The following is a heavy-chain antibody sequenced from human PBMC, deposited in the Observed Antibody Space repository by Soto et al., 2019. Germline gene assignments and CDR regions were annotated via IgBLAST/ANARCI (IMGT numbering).Heavy chain of an antibody. Sequence: PGGSLRLSCAGSGFTFSAYNINWVRQAPGKGLEWVSSISAGSLFIYQPDSMKGRFTISRDDARNSVYLQMNSLTAEDTAVYYCARSPGVGVRGAHWGQGTQVTVSS. CDR2: ISAGSLFI. D-gene: IGHD3-16*01. V-gene: IGHV3-21*01. CDR3: ARSPGVGVRGAH. J-gene: IGHJ4*02. CDR1: GFTFSAYN.